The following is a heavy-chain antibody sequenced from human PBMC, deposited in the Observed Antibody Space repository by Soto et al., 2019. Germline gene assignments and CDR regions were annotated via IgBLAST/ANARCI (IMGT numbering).Heavy chain of an antibody. V-gene: IGHV1-18*04. D-gene: IGHD3-16*02. CDR3: ARDPYDYVWGSYRYSSCFDP. J-gene: IGHJ5*02. CDR1: GYTFTSYG. Sequence: ASVKVSCKASGYTFTSYGISWVRQAPGQGLEWMGWISAYNGNTNYAQKLQGRVTMTTDTSTSTAYMELRSLRSDDTAVYYCARDPYDYVWGSYRYSSCFDPWGQGTLVTVSS. CDR2: ISAYNGNT.